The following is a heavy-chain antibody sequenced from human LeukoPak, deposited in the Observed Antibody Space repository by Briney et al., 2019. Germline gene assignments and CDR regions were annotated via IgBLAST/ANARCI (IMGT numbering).Heavy chain of an antibody. J-gene: IGHJ5*02. D-gene: IGHD3-10*01. CDR3: ARVGWGDVASYPNWLDP. V-gene: IGHV4-39*07. CDR2: IYYSGPT. CDR1: GGSISSTTHY. Sequence: RPSETLSLTCTVSGGSISSTTHYWGWIRQPPGAPLEWIANIYYSGPTGYNQALQSRVTISIETSKNEFSLTLKSVTAADTAVYYCARVGWGDVASYPNWLDPWGQGTLVTVSS.